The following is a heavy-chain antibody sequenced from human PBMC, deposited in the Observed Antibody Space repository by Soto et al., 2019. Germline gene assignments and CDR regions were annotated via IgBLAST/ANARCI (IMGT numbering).Heavy chain of an antibody. J-gene: IGHJ6*02. D-gene: IGHD4-17*01. Sequence: PGGSLRLSCAASGFTFSSYGMHWARQAPGKGLEWVAVISYDGSNKYYADSVKGRFTISRDNSKNTLYLQMNSLRAEDTAVYYCAKDLAGLLYYYYGMDVWGQGTTVTVSS. V-gene: IGHV3-30*18. CDR2: ISYDGSNK. CDR1: GFTFSSYG. CDR3: AKDLAGLLYYYYGMDV.